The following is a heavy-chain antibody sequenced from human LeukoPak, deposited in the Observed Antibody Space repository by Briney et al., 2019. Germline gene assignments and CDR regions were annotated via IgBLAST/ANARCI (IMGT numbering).Heavy chain of an antibody. Sequence: GESLKISCKGSGYSFTSYWIAWVRQMPGKGLEWMGIIYPGDSDTRYSPSFEGQVTISADKSITTAYLRWSSLRASDTAMYYCARAGGYCRGGSCSGPIYWGQGTLVTVSS. CDR3: ARAGGYCRGGSCSGPIY. V-gene: IGHV5-51*01. D-gene: IGHD2-15*01. CDR1: GYSFTSYW. CDR2: IYPGDSDT. J-gene: IGHJ4*02.